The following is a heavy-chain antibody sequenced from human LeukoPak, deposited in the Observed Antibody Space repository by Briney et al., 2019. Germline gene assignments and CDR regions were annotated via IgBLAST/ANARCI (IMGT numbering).Heavy chain of an antibody. CDR3: ARGNRYCSSTSCYVRIPLGY. CDR2: FIPIFGTA. CDR1: GGTFSSYA. J-gene: IGHJ4*02. Sequence: ASVKVSCKASGGTFSSYAISWVRQAPGQGLEWMGGFIPIFGTANYAQKFQGRVTITADESTSTAYMELSSLRSEDTAVYYCARGNRYCSSTSCYVRIPLGYWGQGTLVTVSS. V-gene: IGHV1-69*13. D-gene: IGHD2-2*01.